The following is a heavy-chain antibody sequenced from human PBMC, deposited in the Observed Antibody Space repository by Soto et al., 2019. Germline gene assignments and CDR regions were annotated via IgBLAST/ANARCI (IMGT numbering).Heavy chain of an antibody. CDR3: AKARHSTSWYGVEADF. CDR2: ISYGGDNK. V-gene: IGHV3-30*09. J-gene: IGHJ4*02. D-gene: IGHD6-13*01. CDR1: RFIFSDYA. Sequence: QVQLVESGGGVVQPGRSLRLSCAASRFIFSDYAMHWVRQAPGKGLEWVAVISYGGDNKYYAESVRVRFAISRDNLKNTLYLQMNSLNPEDTAVYHCAKARHSTSWYGVEADFWGQGTLVTVSS.